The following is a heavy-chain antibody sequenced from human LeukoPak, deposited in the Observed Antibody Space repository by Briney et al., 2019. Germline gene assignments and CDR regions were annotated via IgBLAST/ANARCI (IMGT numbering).Heavy chain of an antibody. D-gene: IGHD6-13*01. J-gene: IGHJ4*02. CDR2: IYYSGST. CDR3: ARVAAGGNYFDY. CDR1: GGSISSYY. Sequence: PSETLSLTCAVSGGSISSYYWSWIRQPPGKGLEWIGYIYYSGSTNYNTSLNSRVTISVDTSKNQFSLKLSSVTAADTAVYYCARVAAGGNYFDYWGQGTLVTVSS. V-gene: IGHV4-59*01.